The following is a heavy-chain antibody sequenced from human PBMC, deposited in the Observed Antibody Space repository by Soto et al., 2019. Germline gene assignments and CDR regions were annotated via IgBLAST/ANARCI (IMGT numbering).Heavy chain of an antibody. CDR2: INHSGST. Sequence: KSSETLSLTCAVYGGSFSGYYWSWIRQPPGKGLEWIGEINHSGSTNYNPSLKSRVTISVDTSKNQFSLKLSSVTAADTAVYYCARGGGGFVTTLWFDPWGQGTLVTVSS. CDR1: GGSFSGYY. CDR3: ARGGGGFVTTLWFDP. J-gene: IGHJ5*02. V-gene: IGHV4-34*01. D-gene: IGHD4-17*01.